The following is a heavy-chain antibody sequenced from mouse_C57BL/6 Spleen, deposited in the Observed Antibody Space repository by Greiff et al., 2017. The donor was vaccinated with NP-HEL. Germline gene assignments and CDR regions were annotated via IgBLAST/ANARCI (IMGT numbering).Heavy chain of an antibody. Sequence: VKLMESGAELVRPGASVTLSCKASGYTFTDYEMHWVKQTPVHGLEWIGAIDPETGGTAYNQKFKGKAILTADKSSSTAYMELRSLTSEDSAVYYCTKGDYYSNPFAYWGQGTLVTVSA. V-gene: IGHV1-15*01. CDR1: GYTFTDYE. CDR2: IDPETGGT. CDR3: TKGDYYSNPFAY. J-gene: IGHJ3*01. D-gene: IGHD2-5*01.